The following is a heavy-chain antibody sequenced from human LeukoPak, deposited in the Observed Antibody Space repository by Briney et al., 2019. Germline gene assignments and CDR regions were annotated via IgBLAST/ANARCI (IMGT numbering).Heavy chain of an antibody. Sequence: GGSLKLSCAASGFTFSGSAMHWVRQASGKGLEWVGRIRSKLNSYATVYAASVKGRFTISRDDSKNTAYLQMNSLKTEDTAMYYCTREGSGWYTDYWGQGTLVTVSS. CDR1: GFTFSGSA. D-gene: IGHD6-19*01. V-gene: IGHV3-73*01. CDR2: IRSKLNSYAT. J-gene: IGHJ4*02. CDR3: TREGSGWYTDY.